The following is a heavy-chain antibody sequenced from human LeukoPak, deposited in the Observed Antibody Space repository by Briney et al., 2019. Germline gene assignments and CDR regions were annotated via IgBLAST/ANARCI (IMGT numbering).Heavy chain of an antibody. CDR2: IYHSGST. Sequence: SETLSLTCTVSGYSISSGYYWGWIRQPPGKGLEWIGSIYHSGSTYYNPSLKSRVTISVDTSKNQFSLKLSSVTAADTAVYYCARAEGYCSSTSCHDAFDIWGQGTMVTVSS. J-gene: IGHJ3*02. V-gene: IGHV4-38-2*02. D-gene: IGHD2-2*01. CDR1: GYSISSGYY. CDR3: ARAEGYCSSTSCHDAFDI.